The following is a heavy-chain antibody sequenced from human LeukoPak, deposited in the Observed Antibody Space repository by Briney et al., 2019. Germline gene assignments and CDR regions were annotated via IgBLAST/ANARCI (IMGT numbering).Heavy chain of an antibody. D-gene: IGHD6-13*01. Sequence: SVKVSCKASGGTFSSYAISWVRQAPGQGLEWMGRIIPIFGTANYAQKFQGRVTITTDESTSTAYMELSSLRSEDTAVYYCAKFGGVGSSSWYVGFDYWGQGTLVTVSS. CDR1: GGTFSSYA. V-gene: IGHV1-69*05. J-gene: IGHJ4*02. CDR3: AKFGGVGSSSWYVGFDY. CDR2: IIPIFGTA.